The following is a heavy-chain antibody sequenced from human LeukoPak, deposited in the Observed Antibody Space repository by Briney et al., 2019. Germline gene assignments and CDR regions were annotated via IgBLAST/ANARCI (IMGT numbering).Heavy chain of an antibody. CDR2: IRYDGSNK. J-gene: IGHJ5*02. V-gene: IGHV3-30*02. D-gene: IGHD6-19*01. CDR1: GFTFSSYS. CDR3: AKDLGYSSGWDL. Sequence: GGSLRLSCAASGFTFSSYSMNWVRQAPGKGLERVAFIRYDGSNKYYADSVKGRFTISRDNSKNTLYLQMNSLRAEDTAVYYCAKDLGYSSGWDLWGQGTLVTVSS.